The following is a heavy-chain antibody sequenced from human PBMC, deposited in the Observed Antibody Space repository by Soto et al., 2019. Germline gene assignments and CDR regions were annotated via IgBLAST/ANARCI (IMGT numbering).Heavy chain of an antibody. V-gene: IGHV1-2*02. Sequence: ASVKVSCKASGYTFTGYYMHWVRQAPGQGLEWMGWINPNSGGTNYAQKFQGRVTITRDTSASTAHMEVSSLTSEDTAVYYCARDLGTEIVATVAGYWGQGTLVTVSS. CDR1: GYTFTGYY. CDR2: INPNSGGT. J-gene: IGHJ4*02. D-gene: IGHD5-12*01. CDR3: ARDLGTEIVATVAGY.